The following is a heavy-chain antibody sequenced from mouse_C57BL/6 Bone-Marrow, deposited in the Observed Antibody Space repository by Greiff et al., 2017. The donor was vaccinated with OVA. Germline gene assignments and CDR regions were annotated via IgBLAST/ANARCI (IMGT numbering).Heavy chain of an antibody. V-gene: IGHV5-4*01. J-gene: IGHJ1*03. Sequence: EVMLVESGGGLVKPGGSLKLSCAASGFTFSSYAMSWVRQTPEKRLEWVATISDGGSYTYYPDNVKGRFTISRDNAKNNLYLQMSHLKSEDTAMYYCAREVYDGNYAVDVWGTGTTVTVSS. CDR3: AREVYDGNYAVDV. D-gene: IGHD2-1*01. CDR2: ISDGGSYT. CDR1: GFTFSSYA.